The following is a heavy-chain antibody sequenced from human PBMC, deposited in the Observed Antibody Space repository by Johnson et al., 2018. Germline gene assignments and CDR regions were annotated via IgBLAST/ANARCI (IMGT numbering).Heavy chain of an antibody. CDR2: IYYSGST. V-gene: IGHV4-59*01. CDR3: AGDLGYSNRSPMDV. D-gene: IGHD4-11*01. Sequence: QVQLQESGPGLVKPSETLSLTCTVSGGSISSYYWSWIRQPPGKGLEWIGYIYYSGSTNYNPSLKSRVTISVDTSKNQFSLKLSSVTAADTAVYYCAGDLGYSNRSPMDVWGQGTTVTVSS. CDR1: GGSISSYY. J-gene: IGHJ6*02.